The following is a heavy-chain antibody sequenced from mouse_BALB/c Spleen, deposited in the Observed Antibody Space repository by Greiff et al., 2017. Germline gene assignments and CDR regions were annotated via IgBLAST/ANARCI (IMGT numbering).Heavy chain of an antibody. V-gene: IGHV1-4*01. Sequence: YNQKFKDKATLTADKSSSTAYMQLSSLTSEDSAVYYCARGTMITTRFAYWGQGTLVTVSA. D-gene: IGHD2-4*01. CDR3: ARGTMITTRFAY. J-gene: IGHJ3*01.